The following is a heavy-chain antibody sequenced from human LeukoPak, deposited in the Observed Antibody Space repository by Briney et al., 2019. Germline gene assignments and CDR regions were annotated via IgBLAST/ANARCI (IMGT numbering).Heavy chain of an antibody. CDR1: GFIFSTYS. CDR3: ARGVEVVPAAMGASDF. V-gene: IGHV3-21*01. CDR2: ISSRSSHI. Sequence: PGGSLRLSCAPSGFIFSTYSMNWVRQAPGKELEWVSSISSRSSHIYYADSVKGRFTTSRDNAKNSLYLQMNSLRAEDTAVYYCARGVEVVPAAMGASDFWGQGTLVTVSS. J-gene: IGHJ4*02. D-gene: IGHD2-2*01.